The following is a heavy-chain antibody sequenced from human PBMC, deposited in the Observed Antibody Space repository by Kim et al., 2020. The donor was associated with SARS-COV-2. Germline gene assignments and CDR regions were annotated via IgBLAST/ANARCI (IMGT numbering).Heavy chain of an antibody. Sequence: SETLSLTCAVSGGSISSNNWWSWVRQPPGKGLEWIGEISHGGSTNYNPSLMSRVTMSVDKFKNQFSLMLTSVTAADTAVYYCARGHRPTRIAAAGVGFSSGWYMDWGQGTLVTVSS. CDR2: ISHGGST. D-gene: IGHD6-13*01. CDR1: GGSISSNNW. J-gene: IGHJ1*01. CDR3: ARGHRPTRIAAAGVGFSSGWYMD. V-gene: IGHV4-4*02.